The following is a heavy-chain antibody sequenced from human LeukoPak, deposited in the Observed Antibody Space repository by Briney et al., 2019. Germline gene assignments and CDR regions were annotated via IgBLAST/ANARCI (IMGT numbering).Heavy chain of an antibody. CDR3: ARGRCSSTSCPFDY. CDR1: GGTFSSYA. CDR2: IIPIFGIA. Sequence: SVKVSCKAPGGTFSSYAISWVRQAPGQGLEWMGRIIPIFGIANYAQKFQGRVTITADKSTSTAYMELSSLRSEDTAVYYCARGRCSSTSCPFDYWGQGTLVTVSS. J-gene: IGHJ4*02. V-gene: IGHV1-69*04. D-gene: IGHD2-2*01.